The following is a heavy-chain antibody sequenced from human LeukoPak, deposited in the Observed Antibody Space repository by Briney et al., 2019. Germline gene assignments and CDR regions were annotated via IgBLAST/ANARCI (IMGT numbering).Heavy chain of an antibody. CDR1: GGSFSGYY. Sequence: SETLCLTCAVYGGSFSGYYWSWIRQPPGKGLEWIGEINHSGNTNYNPSLKSRVTISVDTSKNQFSLKLSSVTAADTAVYYCARDRYSYGYHPTKFDYWGQGTLVTVSS. CDR3: ARDRYSYGYHPTKFDY. CDR2: INHSGNT. J-gene: IGHJ4*02. V-gene: IGHV4-34*01. D-gene: IGHD5-18*01.